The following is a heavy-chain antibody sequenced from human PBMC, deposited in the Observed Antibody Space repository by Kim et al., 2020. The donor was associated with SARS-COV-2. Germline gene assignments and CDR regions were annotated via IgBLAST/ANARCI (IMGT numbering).Heavy chain of an antibody. CDR3: AKNGGHYYDSSGYPSWFDP. J-gene: IGHJ5*02. V-gene: IGHV3-23*01. Sequence: GRFTISRDNSKNTLYLQMNSLRAEDTAVYYCAKNGGHYYDSSGYPSWFDPWGQGTLVTVSS. D-gene: IGHD3-22*01.